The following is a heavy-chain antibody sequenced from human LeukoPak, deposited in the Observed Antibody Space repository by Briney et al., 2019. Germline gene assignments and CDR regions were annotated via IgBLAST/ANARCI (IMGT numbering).Heavy chain of an antibody. CDR2: ISGSGSDM. CDR3: AISREATSGF. D-gene: IGHD5-12*01. V-gene: IGHV3-21*01. CDR1: GFTFSSFT. J-gene: IGHJ4*02. Sequence: GGSLRLSCAASGFTFSSFTMNWVRQAPGKGLEWVPSISGSGSDMYYAESVKGRFTISRDNAKNSLYLQMNGLRAEDTAVYYCAISREATSGFWGQGTLVTVSS.